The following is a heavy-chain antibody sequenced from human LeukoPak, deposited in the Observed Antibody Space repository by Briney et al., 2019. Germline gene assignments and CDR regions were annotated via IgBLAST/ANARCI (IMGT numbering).Heavy chain of an antibody. CDR2: ISYDGSNK. CDR3: AHISSSWPDY. D-gene: IGHD6-13*01. CDR1: GFTFSDYY. V-gene: IGHV3-30-3*01. Sequence: GGSLRLSCAASGFTFSDYYMSWIRQAPEKGLEWVAVISYDGSNKYYADSVKGRFTISRDNSKSTLYLQMNSLRAEDTAVYYCAHISSSWPDYWGQGTLVTVSS. J-gene: IGHJ4*02.